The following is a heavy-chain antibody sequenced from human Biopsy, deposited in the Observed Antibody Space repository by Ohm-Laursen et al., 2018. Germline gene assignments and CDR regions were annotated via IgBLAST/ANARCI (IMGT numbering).Heavy chain of an antibody. D-gene: IGHD3-22*01. CDR2: IFYRGST. CDR3: ARDYDTSGYYYVS. V-gene: IGHV4-39*01. J-gene: IGHJ5*02. Sequence: SDTLSLTCIASGGSISNNNYYWGWIRQPPGKGLEWIGSIFYRGSTHYKPSLKSRVNISVDTPKNQFSLKLNSVTAADTAVYYCARDYDTSGYYYVSWGQGTLVTVSS. CDR1: GGSISNNNYY.